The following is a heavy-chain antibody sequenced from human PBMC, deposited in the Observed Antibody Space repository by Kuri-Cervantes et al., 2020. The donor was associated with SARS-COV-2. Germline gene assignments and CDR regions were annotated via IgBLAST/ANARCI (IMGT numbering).Heavy chain of an antibody. CDR3: ARAGEWLFGDAFDI. D-gene: IGHD3-3*01. CDR2: IYYSGST. CDR1: GGSVSSGSYY. Sequence: SETLSLTCTVSGGSVSSGSYYWSWIRRPPGKGLEWIGYIYYSGSTNYNPSLKSRVTISVDTSKNQFSLKLSSVTAADTAVYYCARAGEWLFGDAFDIWGQGAMVTVSS. J-gene: IGHJ3*02. V-gene: IGHV4-61*01.